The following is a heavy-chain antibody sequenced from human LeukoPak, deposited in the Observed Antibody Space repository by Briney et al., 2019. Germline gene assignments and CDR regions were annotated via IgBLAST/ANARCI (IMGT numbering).Heavy chain of an antibody. V-gene: IGHV3-21*05. J-gene: IGHJ4*02. CDR2: IHSSGNYI. CDR3: AREWNSRATFDY. Sequence: GGSLRLSCIAPASGDYFSSHSMNWVRQAPGKGLEWISYIHSSGNYIFDAASVKGRFTVSRDNARNSLYLQMNSLRVEDTAMYYCAREWNSRATFDYWGQGTLVTVSS. D-gene: IGHD1-1*01. CDR1: GDYFSSHS.